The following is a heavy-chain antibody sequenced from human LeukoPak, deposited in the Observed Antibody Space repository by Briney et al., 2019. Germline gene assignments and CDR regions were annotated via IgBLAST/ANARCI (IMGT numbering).Heavy chain of an antibody. D-gene: IGHD3-16*02. J-gene: IGHJ4*02. Sequence: ASVKVSCKASGYTFTDYYMHWARQAPGQGLEWMGWINPNSGCTNYQGRVTMTRDTSINTAYMELTRLRSDDTAVYYCARARQRLGELSALDNWGQGALVTVSS. CDR3: ARARQRLGELSALDN. CDR1: GYTFTDYY. V-gene: IGHV1-2*02. CDR2: INPNSGCT.